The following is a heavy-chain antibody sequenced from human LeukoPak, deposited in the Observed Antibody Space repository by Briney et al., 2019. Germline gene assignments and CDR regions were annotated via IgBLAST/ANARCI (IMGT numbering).Heavy chain of an antibody. V-gene: IGHV4-38-2*01. D-gene: IGHD2-2*01. J-gene: IGHJ4*02. CDR2: IYHSGST. CDR3: MSSGVVVRAVDFDF. CDR1: GYSISSGYY. Sequence: PSETLSLTCAVSGYSISSGYYWGWIRQPPVKGLEWIGSIYHSGSTYYNPSLKSRVTISVDTSKNQFSLKLSSVTAADTAVYYCMSSGVVVRAVDFDFWGQGTLVTVSS.